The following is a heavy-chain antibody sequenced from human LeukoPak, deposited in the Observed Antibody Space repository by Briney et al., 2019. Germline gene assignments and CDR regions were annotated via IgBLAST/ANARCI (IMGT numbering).Heavy chain of an antibody. D-gene: IGHD3-10*01. V-gene: IGHV4-38-2*01. CDR3: ARHVSSGSPSYYFDY. CDR2: IYHSGST. J-gene: IGHJ4*02. Sequence: SETLSLXCAVSGYSISSGYYWGWIRQPPGKGLEWIGSIYHSGSTYYNPSLKSRVTISVDTSKNQFSLKLSSVTAADTAVYYCARHVSSGSPSYYFDYWGQGTLVPVSS. CDR1: GYSISSGYY.